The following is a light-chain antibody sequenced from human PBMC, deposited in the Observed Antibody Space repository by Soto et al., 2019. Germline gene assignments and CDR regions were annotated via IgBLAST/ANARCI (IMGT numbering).Light chain of an antibody. J-gene: IGKJ1*01. CDR1: QTISGW. CDR3: LQYNGYYRT. Sequence: DIQMTQSPSTLSASGGDTVTITCRASQTISGWLAWYQQRPGKAPNLLIFDASTLESGVPSRFSGSGSGTTFTLTISSLQSDDFATYYCLQYNGYYRTFGQGTKVDSK. CDR2: DAS. V-gene: IGKV1-5*01.